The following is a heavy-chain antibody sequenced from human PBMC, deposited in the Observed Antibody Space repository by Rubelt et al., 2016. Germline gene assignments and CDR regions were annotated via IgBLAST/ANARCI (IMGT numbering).Heavy chain of an antibody. CDR1: GGSFSGYY. V-gene: IGHV4-34*01. Sequence: QVQLQQWGAGLLKPSETLSLTCAVYGGSFSGYYWSWLRQPPGKGLEWIGEINHSGSTNYNPSLKSRVTISVDTSKNQVSLKLSSVTAADTAVYYCARGIVGATRSSYYGMDVWGQGTTVTVSS. J-gene: IGHJ6*02. CDR3: ARGIVGATRSSYYGMDV. CDR2: INHSGST. D-gene: IGHD1-26*01.